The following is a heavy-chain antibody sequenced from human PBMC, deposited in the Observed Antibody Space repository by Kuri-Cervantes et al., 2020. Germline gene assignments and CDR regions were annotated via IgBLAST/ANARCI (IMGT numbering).Heavy chain of an antibody. D-gene: IGHD3-3*01. J-gene: IGHJ5*02. Sequence: GGSLRLSCAASGFTFSSYSMNWVRQAPGKGLEWVSSISSSSSYIYYADSVKGRFTISRDNAKNSLYLQMNSLRAEDTAVYYCARDPGYYDFWSGYSSWFDPWGQGTLVTVSS. CDR3: ARDPGYYDFWSGYSSWFDP. V-gene: IGHV3-21*01. CDR2: ISSSSSYI. CDR1: GFTFSSYS.